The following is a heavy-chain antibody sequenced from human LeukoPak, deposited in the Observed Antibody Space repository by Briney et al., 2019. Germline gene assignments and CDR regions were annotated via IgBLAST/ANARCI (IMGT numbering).Heavy chain of an antibody. D-gene: IGHD1-26*01. V-gene: IGHV4-31*03. CDR3: ARGSLVGAGDAFDI. CDR1: GGSISSGGYY. Sequence: SQTLSLTCTVSGGSISSGGYYWSWIRQHPGKGLEWIGYIYYSGSTYYNPSLKSRVTISVDTSKNQFSLKLSSVTAADTAVYYCARGSLVGAGDAFDIWGQGTMVTVSS. J-gene: IGHJ3*02. CDR2: IYYSGST.